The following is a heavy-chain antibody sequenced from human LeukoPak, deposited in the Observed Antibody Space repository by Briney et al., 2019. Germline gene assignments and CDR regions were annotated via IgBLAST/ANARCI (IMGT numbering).Heavy chain of an antibody. Sequence: PGGSLRLSCAASGFPFSSYSMTWVRQAPGKGLEWVANIKPDGATEFYVDSVKGRFTISRDNALNSLYLQMSSLRAEDTAIYYCARSIPYGTTWYGRSDYWGQGTLVTVSS. D-gene: IGHD6-13*01. CDR3: ARSIPYGTTWYGRSDY. V-gene: IGHV3-7*03. CDR2: IKPDGATE. J-gene: IGHJ4*02. CDR1: GFPFSSYS.